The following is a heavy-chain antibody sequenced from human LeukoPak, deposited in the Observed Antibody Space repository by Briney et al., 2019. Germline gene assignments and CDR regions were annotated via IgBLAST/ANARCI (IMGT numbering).Heavy chain of an antibody. CDR3: AKDNAGFGELLGIYYYGMDV. V-gene: IGHV3-30*18. Sequence: RGSLRLSCAASGFTFSSYGMHWVRQAPGKGLEWVAVISYDGSNKYYADSVKGRFTISRDNSKNTLYLQMNSLRAEDTAVYYCAKDNAGFGELLGIYYYGMDVWGQGTTVTVSS. D-gene: IGHD3-10*01. CDR1: GFTFSSYG. CDR2: ISYDGSNK. J-gene: IGHJ6*02.